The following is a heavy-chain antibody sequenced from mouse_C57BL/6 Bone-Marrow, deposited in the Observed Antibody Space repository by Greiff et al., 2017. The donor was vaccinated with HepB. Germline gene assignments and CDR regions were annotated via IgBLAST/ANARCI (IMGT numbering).Heavy chain of an antibody. D-gene: IGHD1-1*01. CDR2: SRNKANDYTT. J-gene: IGHJ4*01. CDR1: GFTFSDFY. Sequence: EVMLVESGGGLVQSGRSLRLSCATSGFTFSDFYMEWVRQAPGKGLEWIAASRNKANDYTTEYSASVKGRFIVSRDTSQSILYLQMNALRAEDTAIYYCARDAITTKAMDYWGQGTSVTVSS. CDR3: ARDAITTKAMDY. V-gene: IGHV7-1*01.